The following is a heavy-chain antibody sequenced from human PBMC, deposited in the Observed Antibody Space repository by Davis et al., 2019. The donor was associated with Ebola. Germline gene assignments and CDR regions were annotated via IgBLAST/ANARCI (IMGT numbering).Heavy chain of an antibody. Sequence: ASVTVSCKASGYTFSAYAMHWVRQAPGHGTEWLGKLFPSDGTAKIPPNFRGRVTLTRDTSTDTAYMELSSLRSDDTAIYYCATLGGGPYTGMNVWGQGTTVTVSS. CDR3: ATLGGGPYTGMNV. D-gene: IGHD1-26*01. CDR1: GYTFSAYA. CDR2: LFPSDGTA. V-gene: IGHV1-3*01. J-gene: IGHJ6*02.